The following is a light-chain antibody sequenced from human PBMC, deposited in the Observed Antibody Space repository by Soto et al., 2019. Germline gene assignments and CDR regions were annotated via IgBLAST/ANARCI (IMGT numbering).Light chain of an antibody. Sequence: EIVMTQSPATLSVSPGERATLSCRASQSVSSNLAWYQQKPGQAPRLIIYVASIRATGIPARFSGSGSGTEFTLTISSLQSEDFAVYYCQQYNNWPPLTFGGGTKVEIK. V-gene: IGKV3D-15*01. CDR1: QSVSSN. CDR3: QQYNNWPPLT. CDR2: VAS. J-gene: IGKJ4*01.